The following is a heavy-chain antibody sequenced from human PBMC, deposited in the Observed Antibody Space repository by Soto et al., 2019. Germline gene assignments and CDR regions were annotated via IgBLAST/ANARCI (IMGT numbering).Heavy chain of an antibody. CDR3: ARDLGSGWYWFDP. D-gene: IGHD6-19*01. Sequence: TSETLSLTCTVSGGSISSGCYYWTWIRQHPGKGLEWIGYNYYSGITYYNPSLKSRVTISLDTSKNQFSLKLSSVTAADTAVYYCARDLGSGWYWFDPWGQGTLVTVS. CDR1: GGSISSGCYY. CDR2: NYYSGIT. J-gene: IGHJ5*02. V-gene: IGHV4-31*03.